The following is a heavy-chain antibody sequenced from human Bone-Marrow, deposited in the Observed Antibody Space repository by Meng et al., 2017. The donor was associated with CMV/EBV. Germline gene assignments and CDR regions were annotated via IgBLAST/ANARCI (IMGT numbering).Heavy chain of an antibody. D-gene: IGHD6-6*01. CDR2: IYPGDSDT. V-gene: IGHV5-51*01. CDR3: AGSIAARPEYFQH. CDR1: GYSFTSYW. Sequence: GGSLRLSCKGSGYSFTSYWIGWVRQMPGKGLEWMGIIYPGDSDTRYSPSFQGQVTISADKSISTAYLQWSSLKVEDTAVYYCAGSIAARPEYFQHWGQGTLVTVSS. J-gene: IGHJ1*01.